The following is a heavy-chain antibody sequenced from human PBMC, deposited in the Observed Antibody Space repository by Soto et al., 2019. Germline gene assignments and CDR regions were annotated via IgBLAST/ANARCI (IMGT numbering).Heavy chain of an antibody. V-gene: IGHV2-5*02. Sequence: QITLKESGPTLVEPTEALALTCSFSGFSLTNSPVGVGWFRQPPGRALEWLAVIYWDDDKRYNPSLKTRISMTKDTSRNQVALTMTDMEPKDTATYFCAHRLGGSSWNDGVFDFWGQGFPVTVS. CDR1: GFSLTNSPVG. D-gene: IGHD1-1*01. CDR3: AHRLGGSSWNDGVFDF. CDR2: IYWDDDK. J-gene: IGHJ4*02.